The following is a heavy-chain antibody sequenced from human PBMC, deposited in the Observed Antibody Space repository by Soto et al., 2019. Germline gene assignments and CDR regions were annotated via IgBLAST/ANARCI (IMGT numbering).Heavy chain of an antibody. CDR1: GYTFTNSG. CDR3: AREDYYDSSGYLPVRYYFGMDV. J-gene: IGHJ6*02. D-gene: IGHD3-22*01. CDR2: IGAYNGHT. Sequence: GASVKVCCKASGYTFTNSGISWVRQAPGQGLEWMGWIGAYNGHTKYAQKLQGRVTMTTDTSTSTAYMELRSLKSDDTAVYYCAREDYYDSSGYLPVRYYFGMDVWGQGTTVTVSS. V-gene: IGHV1-18*01.